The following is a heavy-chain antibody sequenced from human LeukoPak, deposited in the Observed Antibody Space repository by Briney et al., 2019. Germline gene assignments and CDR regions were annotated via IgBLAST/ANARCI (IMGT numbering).Heavy chain of an antibody. V-gene: IGHV1-2*02. CDR2: INPNSGGT. D-gene: IGHD1-26*01. J-gene: IGHJ4*02. Sequence: ASVKVSCKASGYTFTGYYMHWVRQAPGQGLEWMGWINPNSGGTNYAQKFQGRVTMTRDTSISTAYMELSRLRSDDTAVYYCARDGMAEWELLSDVQYYLDYWGQGTLVTVSS. CDR3: ARDGMAEWELLSDVQYYLDY. CDR1: GYTFTGYY.